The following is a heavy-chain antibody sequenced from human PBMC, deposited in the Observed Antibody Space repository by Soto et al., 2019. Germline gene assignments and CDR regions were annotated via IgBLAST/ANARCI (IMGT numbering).Heavy chain of an antibody. D-gene: IGHD2-2*01. Sequence: GGSLRLSCASSGFTVSSNYMSLVRQAPGRGLEWVSVIYSGGSTYYADSVKGRFTISRDNSKNTLYLQMNSLRAEDTAVYYCAKEKISTSCCNWFDPWGQGTLVTVSS. J-gene: IGHJ5*02. V-gene: IGHV3-66*01. CDR2: IYSGGST. CDR3: AKEKISTSCCNWFDP. CDR1: GFTVSSNY.